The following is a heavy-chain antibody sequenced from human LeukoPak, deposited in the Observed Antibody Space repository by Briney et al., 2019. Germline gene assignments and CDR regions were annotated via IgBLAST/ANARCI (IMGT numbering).Heavy chain of an antibody. CDR1: GFTVSSNY. CDR3: ARDVLGYCSSTSCFNDAFDI. Sequence: GGSLRLSCAASGFTVSSNYMSWVRQAPGKGLEWVSVIYSGGSTYYADSVKGRFTISRDNSKNTLCLQMNSLRAEDTAVYYCARDVLGYCSSTSCFNDAFDIWGQGTMVTVSS. D-gene: IGHD2-2*01. CDR2: IYSGGST. V-gene: IGHV3-53*01. J-gene: IGHJ3*02.